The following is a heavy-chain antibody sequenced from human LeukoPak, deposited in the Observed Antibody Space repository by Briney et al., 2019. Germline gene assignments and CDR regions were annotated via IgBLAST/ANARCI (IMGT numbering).Heavy chain of an antibody. Sequence: ASVKVSCKASGYTFTDYYVHWVRQAPGQGLEGMGWINPNSGGTKYAQKFQGRVTMTRDTSITTAYMELSRLRSDDTAVYYCARAPPCSGGTGNCYTGYSWFDPWGQGALVTVSS. J-gene: IGHJ5*02. V-gene: IGHV1-2*02. CDR3: ARAPPCSGGTGNCYTGYSWFDP. CDR1: GYTFTDYY. D-gene: IGHD2-15*01. CDR2: INPNSGGT.